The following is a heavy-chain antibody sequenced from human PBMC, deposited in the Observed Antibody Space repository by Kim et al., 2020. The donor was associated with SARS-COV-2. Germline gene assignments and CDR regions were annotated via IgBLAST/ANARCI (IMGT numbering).Heavy chain of an antibody. CDR1: GYTFTSYA. V-gene: IGHV1-3*01. D-gene: IGHD6-19*01. CDR3: ARGYSSGWTYGMDV. J-gene: IGHJ6*02. CDR2: INAGNGNT. Sequence: ASVKVSCKASGYTFTSYAMHWVRQAPGQRLEWMGWINAGNGNTKYSQKFQGRVTITRDTSASTAYMELSSLRSEDTAVYYCARGYSSGWTYGMDVWGQGTTVTVSS.